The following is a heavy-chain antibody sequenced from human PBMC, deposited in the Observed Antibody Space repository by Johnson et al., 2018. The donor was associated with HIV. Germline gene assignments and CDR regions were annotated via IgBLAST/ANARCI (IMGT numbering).Heavy chain of an antibody. CDR3: AKDRYSYGSGAGIDAFDI. D-gene: IGHD3-10*01. Sequence: LVESGGGVVRPGGSLRLSCAASGFTFDDYGMSWVRQVPGKGLEWVSGISWNSGSIGYVDSVKGRFTVSRDNAENSLYLQMNSLRTEDTALYYCAKDRYSYGSGAGIDAFDIWGQGTMVTVSS. CDR1: GFTFDDYG. J-gene: IGHJ3*02. CDR2: ISWNSGSI. V-gene: IGHV3-9*01.